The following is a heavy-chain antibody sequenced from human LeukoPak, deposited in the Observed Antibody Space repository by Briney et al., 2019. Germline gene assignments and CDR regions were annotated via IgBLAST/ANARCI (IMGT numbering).Heavy chain of an antibody. CDR1: GGTFSSYA. CDR2: IIPIFGTA. CDR3: ARVYGSYPHYYYYYGMDV. Sequence: VASVNVSCKASGGTFSSYAISWVRQAPGQGLEWMGGIIPIFGTANYAQKFQGRVTITADESTSTAYMELSSLRSEDTAVYYCARVYGSYPHYYYYYGMDVWGQGTTVTVSS. J-gene: IGHJ6*02. V-gene: IGHV1-69*13. D-gene: IGHD1-26*01.